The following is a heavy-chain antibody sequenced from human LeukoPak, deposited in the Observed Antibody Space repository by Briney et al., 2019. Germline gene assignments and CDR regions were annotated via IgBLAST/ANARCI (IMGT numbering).Heavy chain of an antibody. CDR3: ARGGPLTVTTFDP. Sequence: SETLSLTCTVSGGSISSYYWSWIRQPPGKGLEWIGYIYYSGSTNYNPSLKSRVTISVDTSKTQFSLKLSSVTAADTAVYYCARGGPLTVTTFDPWGQGTLVTVSS. V-gene: IGHV4-59*01. D-gene: IGHD4-17*01. CDR1: GGSISSYY. CDR2: IYYSGST. J-gene: IGHJ5*02.